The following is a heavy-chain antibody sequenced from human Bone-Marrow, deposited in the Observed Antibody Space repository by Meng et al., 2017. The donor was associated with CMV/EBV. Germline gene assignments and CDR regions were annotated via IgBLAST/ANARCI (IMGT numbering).Heavy chain of an antibody. Sequence: GESLKISCVASGFTFSDDYMSWIRQAPGKGLEWVSYIISSGDRKHYPDSVKGRFTISRDNTKNSLYLQMNSLRAEDTAVYYCARISGSSWLSFYFDYWGQGALVTVSS. CDR3: ARISGSSWLSFYFDY. J-gene: IGHJ4*02. CDR1: GFTFSDDY. V-gene: IGHV3-11*01. D-gene: IGHD6-13*01. CDR2: IISSGDRK.